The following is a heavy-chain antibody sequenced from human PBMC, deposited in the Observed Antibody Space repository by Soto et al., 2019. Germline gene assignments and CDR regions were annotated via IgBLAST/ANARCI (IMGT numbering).Heavy chain of an antibody. Sequence: QVQLQESGPGLVKPSQTLSLTCTVSGASINSGGYYWSWIRQRPGKGLEWIGYIYFTGTTSYNPSLESRVTISLDTSKRQFSLNLTSVTAADTAVYYCARHLPQYGFDPFDIWGQGTMVSVSS. V-gene: IGHV4-31*03. CDR2: IYFTGTT. D-gene: IGHD3-10*01. J-gene: IGHJ3*02. CDR1: GASINSGGYY. CDR3: ARHLPQYGFDPFDI.